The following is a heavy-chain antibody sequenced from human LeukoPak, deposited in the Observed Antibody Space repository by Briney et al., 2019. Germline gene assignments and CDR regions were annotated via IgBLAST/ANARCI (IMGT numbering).Heavy chain of an antibody. V-gene: IGHV3-30*02. CDR2: IRYDGSNK. CDR1: GFTFSNYG. D-gene: IGHD6-19*01. J-gene: IGHJ4*02. Sequence: AGGSLRLSCAASGFTFSNYGMHWVRQAPGKGLEWVTFIRYDGSNKYYVDSVKDRFTISRDNSKNTLYLQMNSLRAEDTAVYYCAKIVGSAWAFDYWGQGTLVTVSS. CDR3: AKIVGSAWAFDY.